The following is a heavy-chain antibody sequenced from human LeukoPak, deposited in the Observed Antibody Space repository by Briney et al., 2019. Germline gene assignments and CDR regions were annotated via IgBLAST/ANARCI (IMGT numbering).Heavy chain of an antibody. CDR1: GYSISSGYY. V-gene: IGHV4-38-2*02. Sequence: SETLSLTCTVSGYSISSGYYWGWIRQPPGKGLEWIGTIYHSGNTYYNPSLASRVIILVDTSKNEFSLQLGSVTAADTAVYYCARPFFPGYSYGPPYYYYYMDVWGKGTTVTVSS. J-gene: IGHJ6*03. D-gene: IGHD5-18*01. CDR2: IYHSGNT. CDR3: ARPFFPGYSYGPPYYYYYMDV.